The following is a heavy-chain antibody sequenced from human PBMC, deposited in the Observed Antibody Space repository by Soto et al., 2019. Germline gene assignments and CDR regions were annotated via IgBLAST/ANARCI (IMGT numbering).Heavy chain of an antibody. CDR1: GFTFSSYG. D-gene: IGHD6-13*01. CDR3: ARHPERIAQIGWFDP. CDR2: ISNNRSNI. J-gene: IGHJ5*02. Sequence: PGGSLRLSCAASGFTFSSYGMHWVRQAPGKGLEWVSDISNNRSNIYYAGSVKGRFTISRDNAKNSLYLQMNSLRAEDTAVYYCARHPERIAQIGWFDPWGQGTLVTVS. V-gene: IGHV3-48*01.